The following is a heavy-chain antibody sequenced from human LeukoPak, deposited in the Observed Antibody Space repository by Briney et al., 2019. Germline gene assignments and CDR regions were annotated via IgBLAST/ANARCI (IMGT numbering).Heavy chain of an antibody. CDR2: ISAYNGNT. D-gene: IGHD3-22*01. CDR3: ARDPRSNYYDSSGYSDAFDI. V-gene: IGHV1-18*01. CDR1: GYTFTSYG. J-gene: IGHJ3*02. Sequence: ASVKVSCKASGYTFTSYGISWVRQAPGQGLEWMGWISAYNGNTNYAQKLQGRVTMTTDTSTSTAYMELRSLRSDDTAVYYCARDPRSNYYDSSGYSDAFDIWGQGTMVTVSS.